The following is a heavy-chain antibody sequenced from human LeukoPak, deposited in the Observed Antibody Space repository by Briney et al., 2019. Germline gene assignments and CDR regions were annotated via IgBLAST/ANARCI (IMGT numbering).Heavy chain of an antibody. J-gene: IGHJ6*03. Sequence: SVKVSCKASGGTFSSYAISWVRQAPGQGLEWMGGIIPIFGTANYAQKFQGRVTITADASTSTAYMELSSLRSEDTAVYYCARAHDSSGYNDPNYYYYYMDVWGKGTTVTISS. V-gene: IGHV1-69*13. D-gene: IGHD3-22*01. CDR2: IIPIFGTA. CDR1: GGTFSSYA. CDR3: ARAHDSSGYNDPNYYYYYMDV.